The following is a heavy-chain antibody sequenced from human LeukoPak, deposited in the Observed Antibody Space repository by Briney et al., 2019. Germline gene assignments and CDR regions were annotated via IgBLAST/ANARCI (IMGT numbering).Heavy chain of an antibody. CDR1: GFTFSSYS. Sequence: GGSLRLSCAASGFTFSSYSMNWVRQAPGKGLEWVSSISSSSSYIYYADSVKGRFTISRDNAKNSLYLQMNSLSAEDTAVYYCASQVGSGSYFPGDYWGQGTLVTVSS. CDR2: ISSSSSYI. J-gene: IGHJ4*02. CDR3: ASQVGSGSYFPGDY. D-gene: IGHD1-26*01. V-gene: IGHV3-21*01.